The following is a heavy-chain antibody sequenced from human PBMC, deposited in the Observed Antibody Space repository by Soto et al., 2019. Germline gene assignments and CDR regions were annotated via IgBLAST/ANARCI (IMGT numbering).Heavy chain of an antibody. CDR2: ISYDGSNK. D-gene: IGHD3-10*01. J-gene: IGHJ6*02. V-gene: IGHV3-30*18. CDR1: GFTFSSYG. Sequence: GGSLRLSCAASGFTFSSYGMHWVRQAPGKGLEWVAVISYDGSNKYYADSVKGRFTISRDNSKNTLYLQMNSLRAEDTAVYYCVKGVRESYGMDVWGQGTTVTVSS. CDR3: VKGVRESYGMDV.